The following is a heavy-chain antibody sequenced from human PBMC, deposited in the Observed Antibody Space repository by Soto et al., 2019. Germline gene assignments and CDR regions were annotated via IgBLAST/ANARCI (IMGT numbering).Heavy chain of an antibody. Sequence: EVQLVESGGGLVQPGGSLRLSCAVSGFSFGNYWMSWVRQAPGKGLEWLASIKEDGSERYYLDSVKGRFTISRDNAKDSLSLQMNSLRGEYTAFYYCARDVGPVTIFGEALSGYFDFWGQGTLVTVSS. V-gene: IGHV3-7*03. J-gene: IGHJ4*02. D-gene: IGHD3-3*01. CDR1: GFSFGNYW. CDR2: IKEDGSER. CDR3: ARDVGPVTIFGEALSGYFDF.